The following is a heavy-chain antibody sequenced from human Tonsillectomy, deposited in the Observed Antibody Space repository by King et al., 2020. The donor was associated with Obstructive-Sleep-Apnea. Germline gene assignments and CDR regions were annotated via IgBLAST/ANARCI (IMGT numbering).Heavy chain of an antibody. D-gene: IGHD6-13*01. CDR1: CYSISRGYY. Sequence: VQLQESGPGLVKPSETLSLTCTVSCYSISRGYYWGWILQPPGKGMEWIGRIYHSGSTYYNPSLKSRVTISVDTSKNQFSLKLSSVTAADTAVYYCARDSRDYFDYWGQGTLVTVSS. CDR3: ARDSRDYFDY. CDR2: IYHSGST. V-gene: IGHV4-38-2*02. J-gene: IGHJ4*02.